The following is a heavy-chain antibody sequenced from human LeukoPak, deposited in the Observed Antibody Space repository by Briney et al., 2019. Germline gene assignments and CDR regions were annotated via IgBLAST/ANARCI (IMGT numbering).Heavy chain of an antibody. Sequence: GRSLRLSCAASGFTFSSYGMHWVRQAPGKGLEWVAVIWYDGSNKYYADSVKGRFTISRDNSKNTLYLQMNSLRAEDTAVYYCARVVSFMLGMDVWGQGTTVTVSS. V-gene: IGHV3-33*01. CDR2: IWYDGSNK. J-gene: IGHJ6*02. D-gene: IGHD2-8*01. CDR3: ARVVSFMLGMDV. CDR1: GFTFSSYG.